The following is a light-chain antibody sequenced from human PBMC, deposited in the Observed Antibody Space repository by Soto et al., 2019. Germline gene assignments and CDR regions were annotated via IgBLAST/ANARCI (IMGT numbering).Light chain of an antibody. J-gene: IGLJ1*01. V-gene: IGLV2-14*03. CDR2: DVS. CDR1: SSDVGGYNY. Sequence: QSVLTQPASVSGSPGQSIAISCTATSSDVGGYNYVSWYQHHPGKAPKLMIYDVSNRPSGVSDRFSGSKSGNTASLTISGLQAEDEADYYCCSYTTSNTRQIVFGTGTKVTVL. CDR3: CSYTTSNTRQIV.